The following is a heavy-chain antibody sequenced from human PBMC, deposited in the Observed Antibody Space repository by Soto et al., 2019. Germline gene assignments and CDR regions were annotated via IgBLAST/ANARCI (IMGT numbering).Heavy chain of an antibody. D-gene: IGHD1-26*01. J-gene: IGHJ6*02. Sequence: GQLVESGGGEGQPGRSLRLSCAASGFKFTDFALHWVRQAPGKGLEWVAIIAYDGSETHYADSVKGRFAIPRDNPKNTLYLEMNILRPEDTAVYFCARRAWHSYYAIDVWGQGTRVTVFS. CDR2: IAYDGSET. V-gene: IGHV3-30*09. CDR1: GFKFTDFA. CDR3: ARRAWHSYYAIDV.